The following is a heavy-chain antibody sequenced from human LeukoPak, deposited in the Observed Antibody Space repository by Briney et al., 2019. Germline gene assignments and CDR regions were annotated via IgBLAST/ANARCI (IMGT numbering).Heavy chain of an antibody. CDR3: ARGLVVPAARAMDV. V-gene: IGHV1-8*03. Sequence: ASVKVSCKASGYTFTSYDINWVRQATGQGLEWMGWMNPNSGNTGYAQEFQGRVTITRNTSISTAYMELSSLRSEDTAVYYCARGLVVPAARAMDVWGKGTTVTVSS. CDR1: GYTFTSYD. J-gene: IGHJ6*04. CDR2: MNPNSGNT. D-gene: IGHD2-2*01.